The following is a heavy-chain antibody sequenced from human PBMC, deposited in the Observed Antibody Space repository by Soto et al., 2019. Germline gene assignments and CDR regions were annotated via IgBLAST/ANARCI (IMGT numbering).Heavy chain of an antibody. V-gene: IGHV1-8*01. J-gene: IGHJ6*02. D-gene: IGHD3-10*01. Sequence: QVQLVQSGAEVKKPGASVKVSCKASGYTFTSYDINWVRQATGQGLEWMGWMNPNSGNTGYAQKVQGRVTMTRNTSISTAYMELSSLRSEDTAVDYCAKSIGLLRGVHYYYGMDVWGQGTTVTVSS. CDR3: AKSIGLLRGVHYYYGMDV. CDR2: MNPNSGNT. CDR1: GYTFTSYD.